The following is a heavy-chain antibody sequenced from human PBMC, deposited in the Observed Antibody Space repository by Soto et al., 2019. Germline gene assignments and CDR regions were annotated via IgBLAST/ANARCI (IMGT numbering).Heavy chain of an antibody. J-gene: IGHJ6*02. CDR1: GFTFSSYA. D-gene: IGHD5-18*01. CDR3: ARVGIQLWEWGFDYYYGMDV. CDR2: ISYDGSNK. Sequence: GGSLRLSCAASGFTFSSYAMHWVRQAPGKGLEWVAVISYDGSNKYYADSVKGRFTTSRDNSKNTLYLQMNSLRAEDTAVYYCARVGIQLWEWGFDYYYGMDVWGQATTVTVSS. V-gene: IGHV3-30-3*01.